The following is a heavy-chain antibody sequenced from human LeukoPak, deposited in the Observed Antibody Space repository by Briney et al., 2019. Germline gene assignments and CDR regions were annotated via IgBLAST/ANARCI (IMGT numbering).Heavy chain of an antibody. CDR3: ARRRGLSVWYFNL. D-gene: IGHD2-15*01. J-gene: IGHJ2*01. Sequence: GESLKISCKGSGYSFTSYWIGWVRQMPGKGLEWMGIIYPGASDTRYSPSFQGQVTISADKSICTAYLQWSSLKASDTAMYYCARRRGLSVWYFNLWGRGTLVTVSS. CDR1: GYSFTSYW. CDR2: IYPGASDT. V-gene: IGHV5-51*01.